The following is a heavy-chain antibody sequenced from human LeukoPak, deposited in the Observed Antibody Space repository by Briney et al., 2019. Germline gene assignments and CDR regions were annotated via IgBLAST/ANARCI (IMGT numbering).Heavy chain of an antibody. D-gene: IGHD2-8*01. CDR1: GFTFSSYA. V-gene: IGHV3-23*01. CDR3: AKEPSYCTNGVCYSRVFDR. Sequence: GASLRLSCAASGFTFSSYAMSWVRQAPGKGLEWVSAISGSGDGTYYADSVKGRFTISRDNSKNTLYLQMSGLRAEDTAVYYCAKEPSYCTNGVCYSRVFDRWGQGTLVTVSS. CDR2: ISGSGDGT. J-gene: IGHJ5*02.